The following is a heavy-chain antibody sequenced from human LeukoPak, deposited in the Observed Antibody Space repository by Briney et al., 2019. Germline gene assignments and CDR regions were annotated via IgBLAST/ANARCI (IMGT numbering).Heavy chain of an antibody. D-gene: IGHD3-10*01. Sequence: PGGSLRLPCAAPGFTFSNYAMSWVRQAPGKGLEWVSTISGSGGSTYYADSVKGRFTVSRDKSKNTQYLQMNSLRAEDTAVYYCAKASSMVRGAMTLFEYWGQGTLVTVSS. J-gene: IGHJ4*02. CDR3: AKASSMVRGAMTLFEY. CDR2: ISGSGGST. CDR1: GFTFSNYA. V-gene: IGHV3-23*01.